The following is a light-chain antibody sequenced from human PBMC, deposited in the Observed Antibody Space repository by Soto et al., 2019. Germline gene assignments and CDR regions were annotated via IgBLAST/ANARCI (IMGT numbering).Light chain of an antibody. J-gene: IGKJ4*01. V-gene: IGKV1-39*01. CDR3: QQSYSTLVLT. CDR2: GAS. Sequence: IQMTQSPSSLSASVGDSVTITCRASQGVDSDLSWYQQRPGKAPKLLIYGASTLHSGVPSRFSGRGSGTLFTLTITSLQPEDVATYYCQQSYSTLVLTFGGGTKVDI. CDR1: QGVDSD.